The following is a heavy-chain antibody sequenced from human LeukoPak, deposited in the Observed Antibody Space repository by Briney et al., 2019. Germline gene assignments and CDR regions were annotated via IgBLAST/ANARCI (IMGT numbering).Heavy chain of an antibody. Sequence: TGGSLRLCCAASGFTFINYAMSWVRQAPGKGLEWVSVISGSGSSTYYADSVKGRFTISRDDSKNTLYLQMNSLRAEDTAVYFCARDSASYGRFDYWGQGTLVTVSS. D-gene: IGHD5-18*01. V-gene: IGHV3-23*01. CDR2: ISGSGSST. CDR1: GFTFINYA. J-gene: IGHJ4*02. CDR3: ARDSASYGRFDY.